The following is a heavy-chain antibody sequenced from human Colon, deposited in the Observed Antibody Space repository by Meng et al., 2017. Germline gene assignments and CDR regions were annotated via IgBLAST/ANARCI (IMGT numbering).Heavy chain of an antibody. Sequence: GESLKISCVASEFTFDKYAMTWVRQAPGKGLEWVSAISGSGKTTYVADSGKGRFTISRDNSNNTLYLQMNSLRVDDTAVYYCARGRREFSYGPEYWGQGTPVTVSS. J-gene: IGHJ4*02. CDR1: EFTFDKYA. CDR2: ISGSGKTT. V-gene: IGHV3-23*01. CDR3: ARGRREFSYGPEY. D-gene: IGHD5-18*01.